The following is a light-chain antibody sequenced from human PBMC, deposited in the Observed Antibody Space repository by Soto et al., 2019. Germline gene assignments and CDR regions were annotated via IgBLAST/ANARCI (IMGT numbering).Light chain of an antibody. CDR2: EVT. V-gene: IGLV2-8*01. J-gene: IGLJ3*02. Sequence: QSALTQPPSASGSPGQSVTISCTGTSSDVGAYNYVCWYQQHPGKAPKLIISEVTKRPSGVPDRFSGSKSGNTASLTVTGLQAEDEADYYCSSYAGSNKPWVFGGGTKVTVL. CDR3: SSYAGSNKPWV. CDR1: SSDVGAYNY.